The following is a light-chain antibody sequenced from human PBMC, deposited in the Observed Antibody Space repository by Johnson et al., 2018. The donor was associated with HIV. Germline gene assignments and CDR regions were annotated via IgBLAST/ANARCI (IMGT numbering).Light chain of an antibody. V-gene: IGLV1-51*01. Sequence: QSVLTQPPSVSAAPGQKVTISCSGSSSNIGNNYVSWYQQLPGTAPKLLIYDNNKRPSGIPDRFSGSKSGTSATLGITGLQTGDEADYYCGTWDSSLSASYCVGTGTKVTVL. J-gene: IGLJ1*01. CDR3: GTWDSSLSASYC. CDR1: SSNIGNNY. CDR2: DNN.